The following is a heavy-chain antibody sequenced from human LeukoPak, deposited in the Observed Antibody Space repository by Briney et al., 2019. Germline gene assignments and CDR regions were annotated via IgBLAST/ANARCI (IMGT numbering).Heavy chain of an antibody. CDR3: ARRAYSAAYWKHFDY. CDR1: GGSISSSSDY. J-gene: IGHJ4*02. D-gene: IGHD1-1*01. CDR2: IYYHENT. V-gene: IGHV4-39*01. Sequence: PSQTLSLTCAVSGGSISSSSDYWGWIRQAPGKGLEWIGSIYYHENTYYNSSLKSRVTISVDTSKNQFSLKLNSVTAADTAVYFCARRAYSAAYWKHFDYWGQGTLVTVSS.